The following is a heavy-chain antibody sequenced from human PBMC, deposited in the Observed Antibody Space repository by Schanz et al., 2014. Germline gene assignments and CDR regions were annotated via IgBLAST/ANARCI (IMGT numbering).Heavy chain of an antibody. CDR3: ARFGGSHQSNWFDP. CDR2: ISTSGST. V-gene: IGHV4-4*07. D-gene: IGHD2-15*01. CDR1: GGSMSSFY. J-gene: IGHJ5*02. Sequence: QVQLQESGPGLVKPSETLSLTCTVSGGSMSSFYWNWIRQPAGKGLEWIGRISTSGSTNYNPSLRSRVTISVDTSKNQCSLKLSSVTAADTAVYFCARFGGSHQSNWFDPWGQGTLVTVSS.